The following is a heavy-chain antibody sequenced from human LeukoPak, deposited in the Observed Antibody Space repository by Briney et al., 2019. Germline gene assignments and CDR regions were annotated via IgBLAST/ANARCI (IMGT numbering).Heavy chain of an antibody. CDR2: INVNSRTT. J-gene: IGHJ3*01. CDR1: GISSNN. CDR3: ATDDFYGSLPV. D-gene: IGHD2-15*01. V-gene: IGHV3-48*04. Sequence: GGSLRLSCGGSGISSNNMSWFRQSPGKGLDWLSYINVNSRTTYYADSVKGRFTISRDNAKSSPYLQMNSLQVEDTAIYYCATDDFYGSLPVWGQGTLVTVSS.